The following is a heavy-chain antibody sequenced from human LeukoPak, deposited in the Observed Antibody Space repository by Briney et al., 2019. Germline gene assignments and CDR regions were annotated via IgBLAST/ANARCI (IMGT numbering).Heavy chain of an antibody. CDR3: AKDPRGRSIAARPDYFDY. CDR1: GVTFSSYG. V-gene: IGHV3-23*01. D-gene: IGHD6-6*01. Sequence: GGSLRLSCAASGVTFSSYGMSWVRLAPGKGLEWVSAISGSGGSTYYADSVKGRFTISRDNSKNTLYLQMNSLRAEDTAVYYCAKDPRGRSIAARPDYFDYWGQGTLVTVSS. J-gene: IGHJ4*02. CDR2: ISGSGGST.